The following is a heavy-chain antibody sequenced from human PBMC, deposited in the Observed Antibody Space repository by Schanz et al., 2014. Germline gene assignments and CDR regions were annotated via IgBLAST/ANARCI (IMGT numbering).Heavy chain of an antibody. J-gene: IGHJ4*02. CDR1: GFIFSSYG. V-gene: IGHV3-33*06. CDR3: AKQIHYDILTVTRN. CDR2: IWYDGSNK. Sequence: VQLLESGGGLVQPGRSLRLSCAASGFIFSSYGLHWVRQAPGKGLEWVAFIWYDGSNKYYADSVKGRFTISRDNSKNTLYLQMNSLRAEDTAVYYCAKQIHYDILTVTRNWGQGTLVTVSS. D-gene: IGHD3-9*01.